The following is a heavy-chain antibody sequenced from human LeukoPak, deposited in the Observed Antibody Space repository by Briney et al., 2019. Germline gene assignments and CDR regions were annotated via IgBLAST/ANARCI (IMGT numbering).Heavy chain of an antibody. V-gene: IGHV1-2*02. J-gene: IGHJ4*02. CDR1: GYTFTGYY. D-gene: IGHD6-13*01. CDR2: INPDSGDT. CDR3: ASGVAAAGTQSIDY. Sequence: WASVKVSCKASGYTFTGYYLHWVRQAPGQGLEWMGWINPDSGDTNYLQKFQGRVTMTRDTSISTAYMELSRLSSDDTAVYYCASGVAAAGTQSIDYWGQGTLVTVSS.